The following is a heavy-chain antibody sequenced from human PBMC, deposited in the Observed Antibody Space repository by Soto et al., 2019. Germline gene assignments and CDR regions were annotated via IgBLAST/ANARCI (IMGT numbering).Heavy chain of an antibody. CDR1: VVIFSNFD. CDR2: IGFAGDT. Sequence: PGGSLRLSCVASVVIFSNFDMHWIRQTTEKGLEWVSGIGFAGDTNYSGSVKGRFTISRENAKNSLFLQMNSLRVGDTAVYYCVRGLTGGFDPWGQGTLVTVSS. D-gene: IGHD3-10*01. J-gene: IGHJ5*02. CDR3: VRGLTGGFDP. V-gene: IGHV3-13*01.